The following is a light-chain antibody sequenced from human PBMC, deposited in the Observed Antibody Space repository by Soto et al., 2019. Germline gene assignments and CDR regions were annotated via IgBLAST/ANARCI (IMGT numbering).Light chain of an antibody. CDR1: QSVSSD. Sequence: EIVLTQSPGTLSLSPGERATLYCRASQSVSSDLAWYHQKPGQAPRLLIYGASTRATGIPARFSGSGSGTDFTLTISRLEPEDFAVYYCQQYGSSPPITFGQGTRLEIK. CDR2: GAS. CDR3: QQYGSSPPIT. J-gene: IGKJ5*01. V-gene: IGKV3-20*01.